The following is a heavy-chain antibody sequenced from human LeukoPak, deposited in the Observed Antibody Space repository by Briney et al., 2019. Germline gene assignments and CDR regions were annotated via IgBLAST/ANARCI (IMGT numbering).Heavy chain of an antibody. CDR2: IFGSGGSA. CDR1: GFTFNSYA. J-gene: IGHJ4*02. Sequence: LAGGSLRLSCAASGFTFNSYAMYWVRQAPGKGLEWVSGIFGSGGSAHYADSVKDRFTISRDNSKNTVYLQMDSLRVDDTAVYYCGKTTTGYSSGRYPGWPVDYWGQGTLVTVSS. CDR3: GKTTTGYSSGRYPGWPVDY. D-gene: IGHD6-19*01. V-gene: IGHV3-23*01.